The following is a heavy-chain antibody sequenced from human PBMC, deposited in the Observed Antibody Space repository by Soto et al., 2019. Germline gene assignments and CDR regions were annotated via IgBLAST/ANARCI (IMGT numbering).Heavy chain of an antibody. Sequence: QVHLVQSGAEVKRPGSSVKVSCKASGGPFSTYTISWVRQAPGQGLEWMGRIIPILGITNYAQKFQGRLTFTADKSTSTAYMELYSLRSEDTAVYYCARAPPSKYTRSSGNYYYYFLGVWGNETTVTVSS. V-gene: IGHV1-69*02. CDR3: ARAPPSKYTRSSGNYYYYFLGV. J-gene: IGHJ6*03. D-gene: IGHD6-6*01. CDR1: GGPFSTYT. CDR2: IIPILGIT.